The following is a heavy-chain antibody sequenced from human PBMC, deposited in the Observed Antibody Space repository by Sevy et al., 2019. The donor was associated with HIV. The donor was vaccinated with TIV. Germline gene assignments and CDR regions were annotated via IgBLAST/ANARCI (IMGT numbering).Heavy chain of an antibody. CDR2: IITKNHGGTP. CDR1: GFNIADYY. D-gene: IGHD3-10*01. V-gene: IGHV3-49*04. J-gene: IGHJ5*02. Sequence: GGSLRLSCTGSGFNIADYYMTWVRQAPGKGLYWVGFIITKNHGGTPEYGASVKGRFTISRDDSKNTIYLQMHSLKTEDTGIYYCARHAREAWRGSGVYYNVTDGFDPWGQGTLVTVSS. CDR3: ARHAREAWRGSGVYYNVTDGFDP.